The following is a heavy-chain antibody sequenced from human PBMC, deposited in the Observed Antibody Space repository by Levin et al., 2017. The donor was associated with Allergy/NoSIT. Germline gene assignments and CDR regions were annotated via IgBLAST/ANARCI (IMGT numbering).Heavy chain of an antibody. Sequence: GGSLRLSCAASGFTFSSYSLNWVRQAPGKGLEWVSAISSDSYYIYYADSVRGRFTISRDNAKKSLYLQMNSLRGEDTAVYYLAARYYYDSSTYYPFDYWGQGTLVTVSS. CDR2: ISSDSYYI. J-gene: IGHJ4*02. D-gene: IGHD3-22*01. V-gene: IGHV3-21*01. CDR3: AARYYYDSSTYYPFDY. CDR1: GFTFSSYS.